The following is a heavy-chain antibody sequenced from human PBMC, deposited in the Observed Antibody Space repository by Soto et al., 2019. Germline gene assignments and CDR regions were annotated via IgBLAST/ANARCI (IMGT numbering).Heavy chain of an antibody. D-gene: IGHD3-16*01. Sequence: EVQLVESGGGLVKPGWSLRLSCIGSGFSFSAYNMNWVRQAPGKGLEWVSSIKVGSSRIYQPDSMKGRFTISRDDARNSVYLPINSLRAEDTALYFCVRSPKIGVRGAFWGRGTQVTVSS. J-gene: IGHJ1*01. CDR1: GFSFSAYN. CDR2: IKVGSSRI. V-gene: IGHV3-21*02. CDR3: VRSPKIGVRGAF.